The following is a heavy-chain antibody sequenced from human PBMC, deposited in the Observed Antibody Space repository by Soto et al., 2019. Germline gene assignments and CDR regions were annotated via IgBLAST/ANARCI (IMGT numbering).Heavy chain of an antibody. CDR2: IYYSGST. Sequence: SETLSLTCTVSGGSISSYYWSWIRQPPGKGLEWIGYIYYSGSTNYNPSLKSRVTIPVDTFKNQFSLKLSSVTAADTAVYYCARALVAHDFDYWGQGTLVTVSS. CDR3: ARALVAHDFDY. V-gene: IGHV4-59*01. CDR1: GGSISSYY. J-gene: IGHJ4*02.